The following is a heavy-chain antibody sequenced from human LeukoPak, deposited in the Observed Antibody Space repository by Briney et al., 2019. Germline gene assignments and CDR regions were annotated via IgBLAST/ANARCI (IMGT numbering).Heavy chain of an antibody. Sequence: SQTLALTCSVSGDSIDSGGYYWSWIRQHPGRGLEWIGHIYYDGRTYQNPSLKSRVTISVDTSKNQFSLKLSSVTAADTAVYYCARDLSGYQSTHYYYYYGMDVWGQGTTVTVSS. CDR2: IYYDGRT. CDR3: ARDLSGYQSTHYYYYYGMDV. V-gene: IGHV4-31*03. J-gene: IGHJ6*02. D-gene: IGHD6-25*01. CDR1: GDSIDSGGYY.